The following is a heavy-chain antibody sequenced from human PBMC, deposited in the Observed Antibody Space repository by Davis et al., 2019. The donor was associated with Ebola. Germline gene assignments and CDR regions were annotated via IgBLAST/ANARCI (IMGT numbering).Heavy chain of an antibody. D-gene: IGHD5-18*01. V-gene: IGHV1-2*06. CDR1: GYSFAAYY. Sequence: ASVKVSCKASGYSFAAYYIHWVRQAPGQGFEWVGRINPNFGGTIYAQKFQGRVTITINTSISTAYMGLDRPKSDDTAVYYCARGHTYGRWDDRFDPWGQGTLVTVSS. CDR2: INPNFGGT. J-gene: IGHJ5*02. CDR3: ARGHTYGRWDDRFDP.